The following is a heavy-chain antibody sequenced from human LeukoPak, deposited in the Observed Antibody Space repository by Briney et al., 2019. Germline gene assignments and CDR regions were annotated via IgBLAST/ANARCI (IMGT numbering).Heavy chain of an antibody. CDR2: INYSGST. Sequence: PSETLSLTCAVYGGSFSGYYWSWIRQPPGKGLEWIGKINYSGSTNYNPSLKSRVTISVDTSKNQFSLKLKSVTAADTAVYYCARVGGTNYYYYGMDVWGQGTTVTVSS. V-gene: IGHV4-34*01. CDR3: ARVGGTNYYYYGMDV. CDR1: GGSFSGYY. J-gene: IGHJ6*02. D-gene: IGHD3-10*01.